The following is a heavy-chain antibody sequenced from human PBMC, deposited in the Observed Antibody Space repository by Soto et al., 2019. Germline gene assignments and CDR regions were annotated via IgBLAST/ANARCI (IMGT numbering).Heavy chain of an antibody. CDR3: ARHSLALRKNNWFDP. D-gene: IGHD3-3*02. V-gene: IGHV4-39*01. Sequence: LSLTCSVSGDSIISSDFYWGWVRQPPGKGLEWIGSIFYLGSSYYNPSLKSRVTMSVDTSKNQFSLRLRSVTAADTALYFCARHSLALRKNNWFDPWGQGIMVTVSS. J-gene: IGHJ5*02. CDR2: IFYLGSS. CDR1: GDSIISSDFY.